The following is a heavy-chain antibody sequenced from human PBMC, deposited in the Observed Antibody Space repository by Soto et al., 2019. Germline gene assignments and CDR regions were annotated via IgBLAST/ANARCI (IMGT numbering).Heavy chain of an antibody. D-gene: IGHD3-10*01. CDR3: GSTNYNPSLKSRVTISVDTSNNQFSLKLSSVTAADTAVYYCARSPSQAYCTNGVCLGYYYYYMDV. V-gene: IGHV3-33*01. CDR1: GFTFSSYG. CDR2: IWYDGSNK. J-gene: IGHJ6*03. Sequence: GGSLRLSCAASGFTFSSYGMHWVRQAPGKGLEWVAVIWYDGSNKYYADSVKGRFTISRDNSKNTLYLQMNSLRAEDTAVYYCGSTNYNPSLKSRVTISVDTSNNQFSLKLSSVTAADTAVYYCARSPSQAYCTNGVCLGYYYYYMDVCGKGTTVNVSS.